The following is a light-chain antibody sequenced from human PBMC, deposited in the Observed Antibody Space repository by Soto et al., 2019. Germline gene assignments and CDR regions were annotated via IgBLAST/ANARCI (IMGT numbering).Light chain of an antibody. V-gene: IGKV1-5*03. J-gene: IGKJ1*01. Sequence: DIQMTQSPSTLSASLGDRVTITCRASQSISSWLAWYQQKPGKAPKLLIYKASTLQTGVPSRFSGSGSGLEFTLTISSLQPDDFATYYCQEYNTLWTFGQGTKVDI. CDR3: QEYNTLWT. CDR1: QSISSW. CDR2: KAS.